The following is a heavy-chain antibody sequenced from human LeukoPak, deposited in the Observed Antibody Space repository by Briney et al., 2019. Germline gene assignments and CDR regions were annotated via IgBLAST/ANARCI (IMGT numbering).Heavy chain of an antibody. Sequence: SQTLSVTCTVSGGSLSSGSYYWSWIRQPAGKGLEWIGRIYTSGSTNYNPSLKSRVTISVDTSKNQFSLKLSSVTAADTAVYYCARGNDIVVVPAAQFYYYYMDVWGKGTTVTVSS. J-gene: IGHJ6*03. CDR3: ARGNDIVVVPAAQFYYYYMDV. CDR1: GGSLSSGSYY. V-gene: IGHV4-61*02. CDR2: IYTSGST. D-gene: IGHD2-2*01.